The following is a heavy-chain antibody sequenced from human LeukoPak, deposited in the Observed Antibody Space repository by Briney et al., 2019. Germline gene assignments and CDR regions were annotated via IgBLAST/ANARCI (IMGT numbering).Heavy chain of an antibody. J-gene: IGHJ4*02. V-gene: IGHV4-34*01. CDR2: INHSGST. CDR1: GGSFSGYY. D-gene: IGHD3-10*01. Sequence: SETLSLTCAVYGGSFSGYYWSWIRQPPGKGLEWIGEINHSGSTNYNPSLKSRVTISVDTSKNQFSLKLSSVTAADTAVYYCARALWFGELNYFDYWGQGTLVTVSS. CDR3: ARALWFGELNYFDY.